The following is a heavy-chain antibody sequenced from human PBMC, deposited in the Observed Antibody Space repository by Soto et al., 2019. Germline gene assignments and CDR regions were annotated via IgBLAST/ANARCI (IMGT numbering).Heavy chain of an antibody. CDR2: ISVSGTMR. J-gene: IGHJ6*02. CDR3: ATAGLTGTV. V-gene: IGHV3-48*03. CDR1: GFTFSSYE. Sequence: QLVESGGGSVQPGRSLRLSCAPSGFTFSSYEMNWVRQAPGKGLEWVSYISVSGTMRFYADAVKGRFNISRDNTKKILYLQMNSLRAEDTALYYCATAGLTGTVWGQGTKVTVSS. D-gene: IGHD3-9*01.